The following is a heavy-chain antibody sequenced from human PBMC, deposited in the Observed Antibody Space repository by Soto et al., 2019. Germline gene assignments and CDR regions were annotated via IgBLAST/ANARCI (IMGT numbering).Heavy chain of an antibody. CDR3: AVVVVAAHDAFDI. V-gene: IGHV3-23*01. J-gene: IGHJ3*02. D-gene: IGHD2-15*01. CDR1: GFTFSSYA. CDR2: ISGSGGSI. Sequence: GGSLRLSCAASGFTFSSYAMSWVRQAPGKGLEWVSAISGSGGSIGYADSVKGRFTISRDNAKNSLYLQMNSLRAEDTALYYWAVVVVAAHDAFDIWGQGTMVTVSS.